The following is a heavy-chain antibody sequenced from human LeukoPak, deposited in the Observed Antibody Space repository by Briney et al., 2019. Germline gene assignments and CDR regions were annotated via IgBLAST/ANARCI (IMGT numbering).Heavy chain of an antibody. CDR3: ARGIAARSYDY. V-gene: IGHV3-30*04. Sequence: GRSLRLSCAASGFTFSSYAMHWVLQAPGKGLEWVAVISYDGSNKYYADSVKGRFTISRDNSKNTLYLQMNSLRAEDTAVYYCARGIAARSYDYWGQGTLVTVSS. J-gene: IGHJ4*02. CDR2: ISYDGSNK. CDR1: GFTFSSYA. D-gene: IGHD6-13*01.